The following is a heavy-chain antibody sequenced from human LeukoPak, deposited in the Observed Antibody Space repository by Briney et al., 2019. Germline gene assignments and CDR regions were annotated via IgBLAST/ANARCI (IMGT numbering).Heavy chain of an antibody. D-gene: IGHD3-10*01. CDR3: AREFPSGGSGEGLFD. CDR1: GFTFSSYW. J-gene: IGHJ4*02. V-gene: IGHV3-74*01. CDR2: INSDGSST. Sequence: GGSLRLSYAASGFTFSSYWMHWVRQAPGKGLVWVSRINSDGSSTSYADSVKGRFTISRDNAKNTLYLQMNSLRAEDTAVYYCAREFPSGGSGEGLFDWGQGTLVTVSS.